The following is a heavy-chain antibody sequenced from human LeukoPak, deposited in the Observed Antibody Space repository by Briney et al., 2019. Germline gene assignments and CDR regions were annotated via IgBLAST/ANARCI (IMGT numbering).Heavy chain of an antibody. V-gene: IGHV1-8*03. Sequence: ASVKVSCKASGYTFTNYDINWVRQATGQGLEWMGWMNTNSGNTGYAQNFQGRVTITRNTSISNAYMELSSLRSEDTAVYYCTRCVTPRTNCYDYWGQGALVTVSS. D-gene: IGHD4-23*01. CDR1: GYTFTNYD. CDR3: TRCVTPRTNCYDY. J-gene: IGHJ4*02. CDR2: MNTNSGNT.